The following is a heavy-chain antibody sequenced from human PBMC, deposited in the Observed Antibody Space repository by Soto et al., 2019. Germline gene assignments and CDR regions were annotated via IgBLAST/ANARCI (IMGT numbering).Heavy chain of an antibody. D-gene: IGHD2-15*01. CDR1: GGSFTGYY. Sequence: QVHLQQWGAGLLKPSETLSLTCSVNGGSFTGYYWSWVRQPPGKGLEWIGEIKDGGSTNYSPSLRGRVTISAATSKKQFSLKVTSVTAADTAVYYCARGQEGVVATHWDQGTLVTVSS. J-gene: IGHJ4*02. V-gene: IGHV4-34*01. CDR2: IKDGGST. CDR3: ARGQEGVVATH.